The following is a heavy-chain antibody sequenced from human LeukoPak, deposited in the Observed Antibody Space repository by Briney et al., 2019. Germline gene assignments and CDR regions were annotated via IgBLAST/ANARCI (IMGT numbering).Heavy chain of an antibody. J-gene: IGHJ6*02. D-gene: IGHD1-1*01. CDR3: ARELRSFTERGMDV. V-gene: IGHV1-2*02. Sequence: ALVKVSCKASGYTFTGYYMHWVRQAPGQGLEWMGWINPNSGGTNYAQKFQGRVTMTRDTSISTAYMELSRLRSDDTAVYYCARELRSFTERGMDVWGQGTTVTVSS. CDR2: INPNSGGT. CDR1: GYTFTGYY.